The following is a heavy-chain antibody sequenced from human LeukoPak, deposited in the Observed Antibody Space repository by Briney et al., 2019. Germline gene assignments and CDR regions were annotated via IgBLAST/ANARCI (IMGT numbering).Heavy chain of an antibody. V-gene: IGHV1-69*06. CDR1: GGTFSSYA. J-gene: IGHJ5*02. Sequence: SVKVSCKASGGTFSSYAISWVRQAPGQGLEWMGGIIPIFGTANYAQKFQGRVTITAGKSTSTAYMELSSLRSEDTAVYYCASGYDSSGYYSNWFDPWGQGTLVTVSS. D-gene: IGHD3-22*01. CDR2: IIPIFGTA. CDR3: ASGYDSSGYYSNWFDP.